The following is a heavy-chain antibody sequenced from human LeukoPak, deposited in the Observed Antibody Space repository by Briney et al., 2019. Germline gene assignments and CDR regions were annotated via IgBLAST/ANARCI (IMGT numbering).Heavy chain of an antibody. CDR1: GFRFSKFA. V-gene: IGHV3-23*01. CDR3: AKAANYYDSSGYLIPSDY. J-gene: IGHJ4*02. Sequence: GGSLRVSCAASGFRFSKFAMSWVRQAPGKGLHWVASISGSDGTTYYPESVKGRFTISRDNSKNILYLDLNSLTVEDTAVYFCAKAANYYDSSGYLIPSDYWGQGILVTVAS. CDR2: ISGSDGTT. D-gene: IGHD3-22*01.